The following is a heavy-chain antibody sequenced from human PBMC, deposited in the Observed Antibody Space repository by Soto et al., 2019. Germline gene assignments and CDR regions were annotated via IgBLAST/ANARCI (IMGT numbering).Heavy chain of an antibody. CDR2: ISYDGSNK. J-gene: IGHJ4*02. D-gene: IGHD4-4*01. Sequence: GGSLRLSCAASGFTFSSYAMHWVRQAPGKGLEWVAVISYDGSNKNYADSVKGRFTISRDNSKNTLYLQMNSLRAEDTAVYYCARVPLFRHSNSEYFDYWGQGTLVTVSS. CDR1: GFTFSSYA. V-gene: IGHV3-30-3*01. CDR3: ARVPLFRHSNSEYFDY.